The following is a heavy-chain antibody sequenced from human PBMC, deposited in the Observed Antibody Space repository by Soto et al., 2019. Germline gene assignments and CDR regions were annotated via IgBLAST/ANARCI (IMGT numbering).Heavy chain of an antibody. CDR3: PRGAFGSSRSVNI. J-gene: IGHJ3*02. Sequence: VQLLESGGDLVHPGGSLRLSCTGSGFAFSSHPMSWVRQAPGRGLEWVSGISGGGGLTYNADSVRGRFTISRDNSKNTRILQMNSLRVEDTAVYYCPRGAFGSSRSVNIWGQGTMVTVSS. CDR1: GFAFSSHP. D-gene: IGHD6-6*01. CDR2: ISGGGGLT. V-gene: IGHV3-23*01.